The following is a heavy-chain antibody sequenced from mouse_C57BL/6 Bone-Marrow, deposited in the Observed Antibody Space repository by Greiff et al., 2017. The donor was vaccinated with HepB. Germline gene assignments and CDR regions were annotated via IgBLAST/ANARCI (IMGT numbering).Heavy chain of an antibody. CDR1: GFTFTDYY. J-gene: IGHJ4*01. CDR3: ARSDGYYYYAMDY. Sequence: EVHLVESGGGLVQPGGSLSLSCAASGFTFTDYYMSWVRQPPGKALEWLGFIRNKANGYTTEYSASVKGRFTISRDNSQSSLYLQMNALRAEDSATYYCARSDGYYYYAMDYWGQGTSVTVSS. V-gene: IGHV7-3*01. D-gene: IGHD2-3*01. CDR2: IRNKANGYTT.